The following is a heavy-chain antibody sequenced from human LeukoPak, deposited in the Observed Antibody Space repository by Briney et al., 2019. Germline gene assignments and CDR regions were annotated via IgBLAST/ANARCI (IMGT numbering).Heavy chain of an antibody. Sequence: GGCLRLSCAAPGFTFSNAWMSWVRQAPGKGLEWVGRIKSTTDGGTTDYAAPVKGRFTISRDDSKNTLYLQMNSLKTEDTAVYYCTTAAEWELLTNYYFDYWGQGTLVTVSS. V-gene: IGHV3-15*01. CDR3: TTAAEWELLTNYYFDY. J-gene: IGHJ4*02. D-gene: IGHD1-26*01. CDR2: IKSTTDGGTT. CDR1: GFTFSNAW.